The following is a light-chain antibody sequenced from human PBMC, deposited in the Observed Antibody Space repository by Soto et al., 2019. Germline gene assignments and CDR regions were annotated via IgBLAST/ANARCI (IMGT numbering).Light chain of an antibody. J-gene: IGLJ1*01. V-gene: IGLV2-11*01. CDR3: CSYAGSPRYV. CDR2: DVS. CDR1: SSDVGGYNY. Sequence: QSALTQRRSVSGSPGQSVTISCTGTSSDVGGYNYVSWYQQHPGKAPKVMIYDVSERPSGVPDRFSGSKSGNTASLTISGLQAEDDADYYCCSYAGSPRYVFGTGTKVTVL.